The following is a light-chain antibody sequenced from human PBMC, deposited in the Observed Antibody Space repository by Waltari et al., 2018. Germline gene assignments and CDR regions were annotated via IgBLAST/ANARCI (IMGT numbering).Light chain of an antibody. Sequence: EIVMTQSPATLSVSPGEGATLSCRASQNVASNFVWYQQKSGQAPRLLIYGASTRATGIPARFSGSGSGTEFALTISSLQSEDSAVYYCQHYNNLPLTFGGGTKVEI. J-gene: IGKJ4*01. V-gene: IGKV3-15*01. CDR3: QHYNNLPLT. CDR1: QNVASN. CDR2: GAS.